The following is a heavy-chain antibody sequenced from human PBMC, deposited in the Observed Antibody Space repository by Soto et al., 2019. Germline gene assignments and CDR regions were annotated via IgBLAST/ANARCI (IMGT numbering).Heavy chain of an antibody. J-gene: IGHJ6*02. CDR2: IWYDGSNK. V-gene: IGHV3-33*01. Sequence: GGSLRLSCAASGFTFSSYGMHWVRQAPGKGLEWVAVIWYDGSNKYYADSVKGRFTISRDNSKNTRYLQMNSLRAEDTAVYYCASGPTYGRGNYYYYGMDVWGQGTTVTVSS. CDR3: ASGPTYGRGNYYYYGMDV. CDR1: GFTFSSYG. D-gene: IGHD3-16*01.